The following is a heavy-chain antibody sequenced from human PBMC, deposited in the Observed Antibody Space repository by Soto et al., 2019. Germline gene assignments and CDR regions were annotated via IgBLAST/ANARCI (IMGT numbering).Heavy chain of an antibody. Sequence: QVQLQESGPGLVKPSQTLSLICTVSGGSINSGGYYWNWIRQHPGKGLEWIGYSFYSGSTYYNPFIRSRVTISADSTENQFSLNLSSVTAADTAVYFCARGYGQSGYSSSWVFDYWGQGTLVNVSS. CDR2: SFYSGST. J-gene: IGHJ4*02. CDR3: ARGYGQSGYSSSWVFDY. V-gene: IGHV4-31*03. CDR1: GGSINSGGYY. D-gene: IGHD6-13*01.